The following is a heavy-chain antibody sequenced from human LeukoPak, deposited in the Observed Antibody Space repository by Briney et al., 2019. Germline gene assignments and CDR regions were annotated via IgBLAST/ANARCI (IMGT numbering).Heavy chain of an antibody. CDR2: IIPIFGTA. CDR3: AGDDNWFDV. Sequence: SVKVSCKASGGTFSIYSISWVRQAPGQGLEWIAGIIPIFGTANYAQKFQGRVTITTDVSTSTAYMELSSLRSDDTAVYYCAGDDNWFDVWGQGTLVTVSS. CDR1: GGTFSIYS. V-gene: IGHV1-69*05. J-gene: IGHJ5*02.